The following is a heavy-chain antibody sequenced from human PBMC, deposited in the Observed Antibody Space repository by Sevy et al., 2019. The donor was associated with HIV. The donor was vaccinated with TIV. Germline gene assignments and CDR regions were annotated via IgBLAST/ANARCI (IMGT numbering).Heavy chain of an antibody. CDR1: GYTFTSYG. Sequence: ASVKVSCKASGYTFTSYGISWVRQAPGQGLEWMGWISAYNGNTNYAQKHQGRVTMTTDTSTSTAYMDLRSLGSDDTAVYYWARDLYCSGGSCYGSLFYYYYGMDVWGQGTTVTVSS. CDR2: ISAYNGNT. D-gene: IGHD2-15*01. V-gene: IGHV1-18*01. CDR3: ARDLYCSGGSCYGSLFYYYYGMDV. J-gene: IGHJ6*02.